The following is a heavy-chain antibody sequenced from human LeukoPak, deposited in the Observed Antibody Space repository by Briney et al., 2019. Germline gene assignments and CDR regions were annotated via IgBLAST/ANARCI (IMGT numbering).Heavy chain of an antibody. CDR2: IHPSTGNP. V-gene: IGHV7-4-1*02. CDR3: ARAFQSLGGLSLPAY. J-gene: IGHJ4*02. CDR1: GYTFTNYA. D-gene: IGHD3-16*02. Sequence: ASVKVSCKASGYTFTNYAMNWVRQAPGQGLEWMGWIHPSTGNPTYAQGSTGRFVFSLDTSVSTTYLQISSLKAEDTAVYYCARAFQSLGGLSLPAYWGQGTLVTVSS.